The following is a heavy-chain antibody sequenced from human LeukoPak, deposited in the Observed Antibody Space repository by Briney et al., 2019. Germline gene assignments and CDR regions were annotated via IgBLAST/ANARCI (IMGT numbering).Heavy chain of an antibody. Sequence: PSETLSLTCTVSGGSISSSSYYWGWIRQPPGKGLEWIGSIYYSGSTYYNPSLKSRVTISVDTSKNQFSLKLSSVTAADTAVYYCTRCGFHAFDIWGQGTMVTVSS. V-gene: IGHV4-39*01. CDR1: GGSISSSSYY. J-gene: IGHJ3*02. D-gene: IGHD2-21*01. CDR3: TRCGFHAFDI. CDR2: IYYSGST.